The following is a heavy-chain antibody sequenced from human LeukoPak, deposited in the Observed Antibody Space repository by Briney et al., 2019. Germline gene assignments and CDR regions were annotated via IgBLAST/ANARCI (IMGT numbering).Heavy chain of an antibody. J-gene: IGHJ3*02. CDR2: ISGSGGST. Sequence: TGGSLRLSCAASGFTFSSYAMSWVRQAPGKGLEWVSAISGSGGSTYYADSVKGRFTISRDNSKNTLYLQMNSLRAEDTAVYYCAEDLPGIDAFDIWGQGTMVTVSS. D-gene: IGHD5/OR15-5a*01. V-gene: IGHV3-23*01. CDR3: AEDLPGIDAFDI. CDR1: GFTFSSYA.